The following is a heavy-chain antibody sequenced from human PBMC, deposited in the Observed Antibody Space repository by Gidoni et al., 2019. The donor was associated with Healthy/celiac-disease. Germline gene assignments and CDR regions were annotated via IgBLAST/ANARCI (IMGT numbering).Heavy chain of an antibody. V-gene: IGHV3-9*01. CDR1: GFTFDDYA. CDR3: ALLGGTNGPAFDY. J-gene: IGHJ4*02. Sequence: EVQLVESGGGLVQPGRSLSLSCAASGFTFDDYAMHCVRQAPGKGLEWVSGISWNSGSIGYADSVKGRFTISRDNAKNSLYLQMNSLRAEDTALYYCALLGGTNGPAFDYWGQGTLVTVSS. CDR2: ISWNSGSI. D-gene: IGHD2-8*01.